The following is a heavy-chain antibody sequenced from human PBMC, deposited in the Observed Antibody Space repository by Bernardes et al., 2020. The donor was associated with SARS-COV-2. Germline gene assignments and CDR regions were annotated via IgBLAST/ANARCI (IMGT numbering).Heavy chain of an antibody. CDR3: ARGAWVTALGGHFDY. CDR1: GFTFSNYE. Sequence: GGSLRLSCTASGFTFSNYELTWVRQAPGKGLEWISYIVGSGTTIHYADSVKGRFTISRDNTKNSLYLQMNSLRAEDTGVYYCARGAWVTALGGHFDYWGQGTLVTVSS. V-gene: IGHV3-48*03. J-gene: IGHJ4*02. D-gene: IGHD2-21*02. CDR2: IVGSGTTI.